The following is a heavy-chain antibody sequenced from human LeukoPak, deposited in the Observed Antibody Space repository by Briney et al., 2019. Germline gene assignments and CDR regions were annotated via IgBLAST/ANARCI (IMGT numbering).Heavy chain of an antibody. Sequence: SETLSLTCTDSGGSISSYYWSGIRQPAGKGLEWIGRIYTSGSTNYNPSLKSRVTMSVDTSKNQFSLKLSSVTAADTAVYYCARDNYGSSGYEDAFDIWGQGTMVIVSS. V-gene: IGHV4-4*07. CDR1: GGSISSYY. J-gene: IGHJ3*02. D-gene: IGHD3-22*01. CDR2: IYTSGST. CDR3: ARDNYGSSGYEDAFDI.